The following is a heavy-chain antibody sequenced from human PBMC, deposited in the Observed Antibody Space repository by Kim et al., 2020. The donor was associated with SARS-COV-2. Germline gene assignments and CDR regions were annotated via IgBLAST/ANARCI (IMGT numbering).Heavy chain of an antibody. CDR1: GYSFTSYW. CDR3: ASEYYYYYGMDV. CDR2: IDPSDSYT. V-gene: IGHV5-10-1*01. Sequence: GESLKISCKGSGYSFTSYWISWVRQMPGKGLEWMGRIDPSDSYTNYSPSFQGHVTISADKSISTAYLQWSSLKASDTAMYYCASEYYYYYGMDVWGQGTTVTVSS. J-gene: IGHJ6*02.